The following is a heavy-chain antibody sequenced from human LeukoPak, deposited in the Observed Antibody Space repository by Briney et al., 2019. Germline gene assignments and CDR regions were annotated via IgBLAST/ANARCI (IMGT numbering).Heavy chain of an antibody. CDR3: ASNHYDSSGYYPHAFDI. CDR1: DGSFSGYY. Sequence: SETLSLTCAVYDGSFSGYYWSWIRQPPGKGLEWIGEINHSGSTNYNPSLKSRVTISVDTSKNQFSLKLSSVTAADTAVYYCASNHYDSSGYYPHAFDIWGQGTMVTVSS. V-gene: IGHV4-34*01. D-gene: IGHD3-22*01. CDR2: INHSGST. J-gene: IGHJ3*02.